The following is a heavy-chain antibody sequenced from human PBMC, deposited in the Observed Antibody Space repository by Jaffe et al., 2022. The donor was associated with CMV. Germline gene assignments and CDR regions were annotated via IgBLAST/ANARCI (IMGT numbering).Heavy chain of an antibody. Sequence: EVQLVESGGGLVQPGRSLRLSCAASGFTFDDYAMHWVRQAPGKGLEWVSGISWNSGSIGYADSVKGRFTISRDNAKNSLYLQMNSLRAEDTALYYCAKDTGGGPYYYYYGMDVWGQGTTVTVSS. D-gene: IGHD3-10*01. V-gene: IGHV3-9*01. CDR3: AKDTGGGPYYYYYGMDV. CDR2: ISWNSGSI. CDR1: GFTFDDYA. J-gene: IGHJ6*02.